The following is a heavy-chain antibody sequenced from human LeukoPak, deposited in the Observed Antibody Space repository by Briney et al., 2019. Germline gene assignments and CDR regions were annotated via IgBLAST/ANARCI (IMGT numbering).Heavy chain of an antibody. Sequence: SETPSLTCAVYGGSFSGYYWSWIRQPPGKGLEWIGEINHSGSTNYNPSLKSRVTISVGTSKNQFSLKLSSVTAADTAVYHCATGRGMDVWGQGTTVTVSS. CDR1: GGSFSGYY. J-gene: IGHJ6*02. V-gene: IGHV4-34*01. CDR2: INHSGST. CDR3: ATGRGMDV.